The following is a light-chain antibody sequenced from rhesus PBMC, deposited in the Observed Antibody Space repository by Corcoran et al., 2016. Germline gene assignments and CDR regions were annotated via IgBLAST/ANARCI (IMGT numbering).Light chain of an antibody. J-gene: IGLJ1*01. CDR1: NIGSKY. CDR3: QVCDSSSDHYI. CDR2: YDS. Sequence: SSDLTQPPSVSGSPGQTVRITCGGDNIGSKYVHWYQQKPPQAPVLVIYYDSERPSGIPERCSGSKSGNTATLTISGVEAGDEADYYCQVCDSSSDHYIFGAGTRLTVL. V-gene: IGLV3-36*02.